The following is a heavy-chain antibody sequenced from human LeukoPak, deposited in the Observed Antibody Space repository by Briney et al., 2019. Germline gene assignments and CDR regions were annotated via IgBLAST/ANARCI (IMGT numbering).Heavy chain of an antibody. CDR1: GFTLSNHW. Sequence: GGSPRLSCAASGFTLSNHWMTWVRQVPGRGPEWVANVNRDGSETYYLDSVKGRFTISKDNAKNSLYLQMNSLRAEDTALYHCARNNGMDVWGQGTTVIVSS. V-gene: IGHV3-7*03. CDR2: VNRDGSET. CDR3: ARNNGMDV. J-gene: IGHJ6*02.